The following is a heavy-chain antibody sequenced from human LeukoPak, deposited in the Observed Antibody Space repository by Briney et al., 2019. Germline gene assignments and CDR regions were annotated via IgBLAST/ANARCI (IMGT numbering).Heavy chain of an antibody. V-gene: IGHV3-23*01. CDR3: APPLLRSGWTPNPTH. CDR2: ISGRGGST. CDR1: GFTFSSYA. J-gene: IGHJ1*01. D-gene: IGHD6-19*01. Sequence: QSGGSLGLSCAASGFTFSSYAMSWVRQAPGKGLEWVSAISGRGGSTYYADSVKGRFTISRDNSKNTLYLQMNSLRAEDTAVYYCAPPLLRSGWTPNPTHWGQGTLVTVSS.